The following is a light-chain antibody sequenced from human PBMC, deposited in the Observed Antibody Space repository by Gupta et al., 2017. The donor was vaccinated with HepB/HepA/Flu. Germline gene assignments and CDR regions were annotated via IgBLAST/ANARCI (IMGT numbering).Light chain of an antibody. V-gene: IGLV3-19*01. CDR3: NSRDSSGDHLVL. CDR1: SLRNCY. J-gene: IGLJ2*01. Sequence: SSELTQDPAVSVALGQTVRITCQGDSLRNCYASWYQQKPGRAPLLVIYGKNNRPSGIPDRFSCSTSLDTASLTITGAQAEDEADYYCNSRDSSGDHLVLFGGGTKVTVL. CDR2: GKN.